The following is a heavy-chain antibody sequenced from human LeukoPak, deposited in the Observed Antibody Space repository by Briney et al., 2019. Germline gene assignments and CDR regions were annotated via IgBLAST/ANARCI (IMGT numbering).Heavy chain of an antibody. CDR2: ISYDGSNK. J-gene: IGHJ4*02. CDR3: ARDPSIRLTTSPDY. CDR1: GFTFSSYA. V-gene: IGHV3-30-3*01. D-gene: IGHD4-11*01. Sequence: PGGSLRLSCAASGFTFSSYAMHWVRQAPGKGLEWVAVISYDGSNKYYADSVKGRFTISRDNSKNTLYLQVNSLRAEDTAVYYCARDPSIRLTTSPDYWGQGTLVTVSS.